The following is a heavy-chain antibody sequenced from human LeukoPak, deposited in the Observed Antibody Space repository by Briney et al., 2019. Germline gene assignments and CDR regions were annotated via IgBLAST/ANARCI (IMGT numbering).Heavy chain of an antibody. CDR3: ARDPTTVTKGLDI. Sequence: SETLFLTCAVYGGSFSGYYWSWIRQPPGKGLEWIGEINHSGSTIYNPSLKSRVTISVDTSKNQFSLKLSSVTAADTAVYYCARDPTTVTKGLDIWGQGTMVTVSS. V-gene: IGHV4-34*01. D-gene: IGHD4-17*01. J-gene: IGHJ3*02. CDR2: INHSGST. CDR1: GGSFSGYY.